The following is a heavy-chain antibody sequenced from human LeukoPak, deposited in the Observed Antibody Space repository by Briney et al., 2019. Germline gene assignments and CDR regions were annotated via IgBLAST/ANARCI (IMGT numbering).Heavy chain of an antibody. J-gene: IGHJ4*02. Sequence: GASVKVSCKASGYTFTSYGISWVRQAPGQGLEWMGWISAYNGNTNYAQKLQGRVTMTTDTSTSTAYMELRSLRYDDTPVYYCARWYYGILTGYYIIVQFDYGGQGTLVTVSS. D-gene: IGHD3-9*01. CDR3: ARWYYGILTGYYIIVQFDY. CDR1: GYTFTSYG. CDR2: ISAYNGNT. V-gene: IGHV1-18*01.